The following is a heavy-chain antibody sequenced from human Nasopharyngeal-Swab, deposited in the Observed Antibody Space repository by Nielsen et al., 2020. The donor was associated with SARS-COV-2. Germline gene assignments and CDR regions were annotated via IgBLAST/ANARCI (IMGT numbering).Heavy chain of an antibody. D-gene: IGHD4-17*01. CDR1: GFTFDDYA. V-gene: IGHV3-9*01. CDR3: AKPCELYGDYDNY. J-gene: IGHJ4*02. Sequence: GGSLRLSCAASGFTFDDYAMHWVRQAPGKGLEWVSGISWNSGSIGYADSVKGRFTISRDNAKNSLYLQMNSLRAEDTALYYCAKPCELYGDYDNYWGQGTLVTVSS. CDR2: ISWNSGSI.